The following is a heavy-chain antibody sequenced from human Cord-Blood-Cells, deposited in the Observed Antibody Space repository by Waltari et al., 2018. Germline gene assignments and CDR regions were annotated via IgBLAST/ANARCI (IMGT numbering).Heavy chain of an antibody. CDR3: ASPRYCSSTSCYAFDI. J-gene: IGHJ3*02. Sequence: QVQLQQWGAGLLKPSETLSLTCAVYGGSFSGYSWSWIRQPPGKGLEWIGEINHSGSTNYNPSLKSRVTISVDTSKNQFSLKLSSVTAADTAVYYCASPRYCSSTSCYAFDIWGQGTMVTVSS. V-gene: IGHV4-34*01. CDR2: INHSGST. CDR1: GGSFSGYS. D-gene: IGHD2-2*01.